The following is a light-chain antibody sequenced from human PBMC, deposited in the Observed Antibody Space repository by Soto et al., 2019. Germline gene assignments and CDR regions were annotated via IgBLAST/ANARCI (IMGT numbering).Light chain of an antibody. CDR1: SSDVGAYDY. CDR3: NSYTSTSTGV. Sequence: QSVLTQPASVSGSPGQSITISCTGSSSDVGAYDYVSWYQQHPGEAPKLLIHDVSNRPSGVSNRFSGSKSGNTASLTISGLQAEDEADYYCNSYTSTSTGVFGTGTKLTVL. CDR2: DVS. V-gene: IGLV2-14*03. J-gene: IGLJ1*01.